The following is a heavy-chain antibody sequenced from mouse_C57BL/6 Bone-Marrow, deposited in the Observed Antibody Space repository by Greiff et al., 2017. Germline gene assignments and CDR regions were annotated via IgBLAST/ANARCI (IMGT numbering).Heavy chain of an antibody. CDR3: ARDGPWYFDV. V-gene: IGHV1-55*01. D-gene: IGHD2-3*01. J-gene: IGHJ1*03. CDR2: IYPGSGST. Sequence: QVQLQQPGAELVKPGASVKMSCKASGYTFTCYWITWVKQRPGQGLEWIGDIYPGSGSTNYNEKLKSKATLTVDTPYSTAYMQLSSLTSENSAVYYCARDGPWYFDVWGTGTTVTVSS. CDR1: GYTFTCYW.